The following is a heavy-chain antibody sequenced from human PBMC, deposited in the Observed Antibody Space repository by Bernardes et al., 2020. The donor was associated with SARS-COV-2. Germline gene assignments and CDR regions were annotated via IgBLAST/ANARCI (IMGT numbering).Heavy chain of an antibody. D-gene: IGHD1-26*01. CDR1: GFTFSSYW. CDR2: IKQDGSER. CDR3: ARGGQEPWDLPFDY. J-gene: IGHJ4*02. V-gene: IGHV3-7*01. Sequence: GGSLRLSCAASGFTFSSYWMSWVRQAPGKGLEWVTNIKQDGSERYSVDSVKGRFTISRDNAKNSLSLQMNSLRAEDTAMYYCARGGQEPWDLPFDYWGQGTLVTVSS.